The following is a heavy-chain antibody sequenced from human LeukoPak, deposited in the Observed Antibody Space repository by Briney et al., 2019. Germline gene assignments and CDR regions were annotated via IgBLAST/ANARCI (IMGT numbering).Heavy chain of an antibody. CDR2: IRSKAYGGTT. CDR1: GFTFGDYA. D-gene: IGHD5-12*01. J-gene: IGHJ5*02. V-gene: IGHV3-49*04. CDR3: SRDWGNSGHDLNWIDP. Sequence: GGSLRLSCTGSGFTFGDYAMTWVRQAPGKGLEWVGFIRSKAYGGTTEYAASVKGRFTISRDDSKSIAYLQMNSLKTEDTAVYYCSRDWGNSGHDLNWIDPWGQGTLVTVSS.